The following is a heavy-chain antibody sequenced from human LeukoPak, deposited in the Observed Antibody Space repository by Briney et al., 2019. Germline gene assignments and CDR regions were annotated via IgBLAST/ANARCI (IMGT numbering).Heavy chain of an antibody. CDR1: GYSFTTYW. Sequence: GESLKISCKGSGYSFTTYWIGWVRQMPGKGLEWMGIIYPGDSDTRYSPSFQGQVTISADKSINTAYLQWSSLEASDTAMYYCARSDFWSGDYTGSNYWGQGTLVTVSS. D-gene: IGHD3-3*01. CDR2: IYPGDSDT. CDR3: ARSDFWSGDYTGSNY. J-gene: IGHJ4*02. V-gene: IGHV5-51*01.